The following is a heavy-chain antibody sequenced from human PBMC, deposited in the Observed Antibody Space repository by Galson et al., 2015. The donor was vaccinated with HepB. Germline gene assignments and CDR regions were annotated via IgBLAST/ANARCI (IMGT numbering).Heavy chain of an antibody. CDR2: IYYSGST. Sequence: SLTCTVSGGSISSGGYYWSWIRQHPGKGLEWIGYIYYSGSTYYNPSLKSRVTISVDTSKNQFSLKLSSVTAADTAVYYCARARGMATTHHDYWGQGTLVTVSS. D-gene: IGHD5-24*01. V-gene: IGHV4-31*03. CDR3: ARARGMATTHHDY. J-gene: IGHJ4*02. CDR1: GGSISSGGYY.